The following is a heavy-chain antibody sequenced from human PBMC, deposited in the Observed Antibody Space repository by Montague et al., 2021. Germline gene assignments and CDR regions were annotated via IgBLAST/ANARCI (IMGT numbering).Heavy chain of an antibody. J-gene: IGHJ5*02. CDR2: IYYSGST. D-gene: IGHD6-6*01. V-gene: IGHV4-59*01. Sequence: SETLSLTCTISGGSIRCYYWNWIRQPPGKGLEWIGYIYYSGSTNYNPSLKSRVNISLDTSNYQFSLNLRSVTAADTAVYYCARALAARWWFDPWGQGTLVTVSS. CDR1: GGSIRCYY. CDR3: ARALAARWWFDP.